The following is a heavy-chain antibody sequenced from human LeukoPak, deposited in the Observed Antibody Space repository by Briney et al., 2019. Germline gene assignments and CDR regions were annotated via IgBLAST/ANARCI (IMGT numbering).Heavy chain of an antibody. CDR3: TRDSTTLRFGY. V-gene: IGHV3-53*01. CDR1: GFAVSNNY. CDR2: IYSGGIT. J-gene: IGHJ4*02. Sequence: GGSLRLSCAGSGFAVSNNYMSWVRQAPGKGLEWVSMIYSGGITNYVDSVKGRFTISRDNSKNTLYLQMSSLRAEDTAVYYCTRDSTTLRFGYWGQGTLVTVSS. D-gene: IGHD1-14*01.